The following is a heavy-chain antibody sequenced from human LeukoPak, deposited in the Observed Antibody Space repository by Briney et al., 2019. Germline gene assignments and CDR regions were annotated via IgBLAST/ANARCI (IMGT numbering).Heavy chain of an antibody. Sequence: ASVTVSCKASGYTFTGYYMHWVRQAPGQGLEWMGWINPNTGGTNYAQKFQGRVTMTRDTSISTAYMEVSSLTSDDTAVYYCARGTFDPWGQGTLVTVSS. J-gene: IGHJ5*02. CDR2: INPNTGGT. CDR1: GYTFTGYY. CDR3: ARGTFDP. V-gene: IGHV1-2*02.